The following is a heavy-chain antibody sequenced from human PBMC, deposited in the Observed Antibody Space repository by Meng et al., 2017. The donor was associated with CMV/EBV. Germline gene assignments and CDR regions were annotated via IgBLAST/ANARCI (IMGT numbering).Heavy chain of an antibody. J-gene: IGHJ4*02. CDR1: GASIKNYN. V-gene: IGHV4-4*07. CDR2: IQVIGHT. D-gene: IGHD3-16*01. CDR3: AGSRPGGGACDY. Sequence: QQPGPALVKPSETLSLPCIVAGASIKNYNWNWVRQPAGQGLEWIGLIQVIGHTVYNPSLKSRVTVSLDASKSQFSLTLNSVTAADTATYYCAGSRPGGGACDYWGQGILVTVSS.